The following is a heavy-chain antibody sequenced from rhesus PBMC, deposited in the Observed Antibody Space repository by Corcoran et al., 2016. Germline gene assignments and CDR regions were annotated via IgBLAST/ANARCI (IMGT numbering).Heavy chain of an antibody. CDR1: GFTFSTYG. J-gene: IGHJ4*01. V-gene: IGHV3S5*01. D-gene: IGHD2-15*01. CDR3: GKGLLGVDY. Sequence: EVHLVETGGGLVQPGGSLKLSCAASGFTFSTYGMSWVRQALGKGLEWVTGINSGRITDYADSVKCQFTISRDNSTSTLSLLMNSLRPEDTAVYYCGKGLLGVDYWGQGVLVTVSS. CDR2: GINSGRIT.